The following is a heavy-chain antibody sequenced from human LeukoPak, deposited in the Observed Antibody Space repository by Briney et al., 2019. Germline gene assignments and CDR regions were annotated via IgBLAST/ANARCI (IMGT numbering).Heavy chain of an antibody. D-gene: IGHD4/OR15-4a*01. CDR2: INPDGSNI. CDR3: ARFRAGAGDF. CDR1: GFTFRHYW. J-gene: IGHJ4*02. V-gene: IGHV3-74*01. Sequence: GGSLRLSCAASGFTFRHYWMHWVRQVPGKGLVWVSRINPDGSNINYADSVRGRFAISRDNAKNTLHLEMNGLRVDDTAVYYCARFRAGAGDFWGQGTLVSVCS.